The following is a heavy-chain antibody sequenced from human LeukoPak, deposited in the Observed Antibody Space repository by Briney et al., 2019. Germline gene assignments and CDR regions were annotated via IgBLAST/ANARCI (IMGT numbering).Heavy chain of an antibody. J-gene: IGHJ4*02. CDR1: GFTFSNYA. Sequence: GGSLRLSCVASGFTFSNYAMSWVRQAPGKGLEYVSAISGSASGTNYADSVKDRFTISRDNSKNTLSLQMRSLRAEDTAVYYCAKQAASTGYSSFDFWGQGTLVTVSS. D-gene: IGHD3-22*01. V-gene: IGHV3-23*01. CDR3: AKQAASTGYSSFDF. CDR2: ISGSASGT.